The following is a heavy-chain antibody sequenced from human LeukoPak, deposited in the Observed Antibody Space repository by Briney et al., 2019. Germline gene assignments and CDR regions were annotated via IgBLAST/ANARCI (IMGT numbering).Heavy chain of an antibody. D-gene: IGHD2-2*02. V-gene: IGHV1-24*01. CDR1: GYTLTELS. CDR3: TTGTPYCSSTSCYKPYYYMDV. Sequence: GASVKVSCKVSGYTLTELSMHWVRQAPGKGLEWMGGFDPEDGETIYAQKFQGRVTMTEDTSTDTAYMELSSLRSEDTAVYYCTTGTPYCSSTSCYKPYYYMDVWGKGTTVTVSS. CDR2: FDPEDGET. J-gene: IGHJ6*03.